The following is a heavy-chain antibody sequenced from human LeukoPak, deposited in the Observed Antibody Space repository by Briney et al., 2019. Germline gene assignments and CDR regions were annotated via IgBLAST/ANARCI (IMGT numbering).Heavy chain of an antibody. CDR3: AREQTQQLVSDY. CDR2: ISAYNGNT. Sequence: ASVKVSCKASGYTFTSYGISWVRQAPGQGLEWMGWISAYNGNTNYAQKLQGRVTMTTDTSTSTAYMELRSLRSVDTAVYYCAREQTQQLVSDYWGQGTLVTVSS. D-gene: IGHD6-13*01. J-gene: IGHJ4*02. CDR1: GYTFTSYG. V-gene: IGHV1-18*01.